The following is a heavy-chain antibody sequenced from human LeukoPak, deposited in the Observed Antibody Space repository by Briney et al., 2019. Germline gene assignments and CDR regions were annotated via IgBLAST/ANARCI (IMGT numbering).Heavy chain of an antibody. J-gene: IGHJ5*02. D-gene: IGHD3-10*01. CDR2: IYHSGST. Sequence: SETLSLTCTVSGGSISSSSYYWGWIRQPPGKGLEWIGSIYHSGSTYYNPSLKSRVTISVDRSRNQFSLKLSSVTAADTAVYYCARGGTGMVPWGQGTLVTVSS. V-gene: IGHV4-39*07. CDR1: GGSISSSSYY. CDR3: ARGGTGMVP.